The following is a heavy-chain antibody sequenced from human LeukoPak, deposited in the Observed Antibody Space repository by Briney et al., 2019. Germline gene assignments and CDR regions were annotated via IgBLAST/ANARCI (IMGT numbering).Heavy chain of an antibody. V-gene: IGHV1-8*01. CDR2: MNPTSGNT. D-gene: IGHD3-22*01. Sequence: ASVKVSCKASGYSFTSYVINWVRQATGQGLEWMGWMNPTSGNTGYAQKFQGRVTMTRNTSISTAYMELSSLRSEDTAVYYCARGPPQRVAWYYYDSSGYYYDWGQGTLVTVSS. CDR1: GYSFTSYV. CDR3: ARGPPQRVAWYYYDSSGYYYD. J-gene: IGHJ4*02.